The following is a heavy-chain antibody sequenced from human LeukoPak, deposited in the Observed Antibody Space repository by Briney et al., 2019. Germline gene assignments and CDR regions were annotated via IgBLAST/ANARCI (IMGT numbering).Heavy chain of an antibody. D-gene: IGHD3-10*01. J-gene: IGHJ5*02. V-gene: IGHV1-24*01. CDR3: ATDTMVRGVIITLDWFDP. CDR2: FDPEDGET. CDR1: GYTLTELS. Sequence: GASVKVSYKVSGYTLTELSMHWVRQAPGKGLEWMGGFDPEDGETIYAQKFQGRVTMTEDTSTDTAYMELSSLRSEDTAVYYCATDTMVRGVIITLDWFDPWGQGTLVTVSS.